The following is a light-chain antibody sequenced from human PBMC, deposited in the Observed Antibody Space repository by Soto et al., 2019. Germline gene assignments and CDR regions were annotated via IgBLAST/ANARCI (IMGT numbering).Light chain of an antibody. CDR2: GAS. V-gene: IGKV3-20*01. CDR3: QQYGGSPRT. Sequence: EIVLTQSPGTLSLPPGEGATLSCRASQSVSSSLAWYQQKRGQAPRLLIHGASSRATGIPDRFSGSGSGTDFTLTISRLEPEDFAVYYCQQYGGSPRTFGQGTKVEV. CDR1: QSVSSS. J-gene: IGKJ1*01.